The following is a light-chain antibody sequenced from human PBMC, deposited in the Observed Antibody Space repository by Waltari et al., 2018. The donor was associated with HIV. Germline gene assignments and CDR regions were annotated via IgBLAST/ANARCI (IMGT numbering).Light chain of an antibody. V-gene: IGKV3-11*01. CDR3: QQRSNWPPLMYT. CDR1: QSVSSY. CDR2: DAS. J-gene: IGKJ2*01. Sequence: EIVLTQSPATLSLSPAAGATLSCRDSQSVSSYLAWYQQNAGQAPSLLIYDASNRATGIPARFSGSGSETDFTLTISSLEPEDFAVYYCQQRSNWPPLMYTFGQGTKLEIK.